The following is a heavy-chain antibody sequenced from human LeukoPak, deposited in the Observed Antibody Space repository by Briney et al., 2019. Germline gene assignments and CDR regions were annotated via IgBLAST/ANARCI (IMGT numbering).Heavy chain of an antibody. CDR3: ARRKDIVVVVAARRSAGAFDI. CDR2: VYYSGST. Sequence: PSETLSLTCTVSGGSLYSDYWSWIRQPPTKGLEWIGYVYYSGSTNYNPSLKSRVTISVDTSKNQFSLKLSSVTAADTAVYYCARRKDIVVVVAARRSAGAFDIWGQGTMVTVSS. J-gene: IGHJ3*02. D-gene: IGHD2-15*01. V-gene: IGHV4-59*12. CDR1: GGSLYSDY.